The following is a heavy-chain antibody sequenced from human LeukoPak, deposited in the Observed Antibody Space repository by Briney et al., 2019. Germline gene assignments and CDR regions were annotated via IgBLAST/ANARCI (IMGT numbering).Heavy chain of an antibody. CDR3: ARDRPGQQRYFDWLGGDYYYYYMDV. CDR1: GGSISSYY. Sequence: SETLSLTCTVSGGSISSYYWTWIRQPPGKGLEWIGYIYYSGSTNYNPSLKSRVTISVDTSKNQFSLKLSSVTAADTAVYYCARDRPGQQRYFDWLGGDYYYYYMDVWGKGTTVTISS. V-gene: IGHV4-59*12. J-gene: IGHJ6*03. CDR2: IYYSGST. D-gene: IGHD3-9*01.